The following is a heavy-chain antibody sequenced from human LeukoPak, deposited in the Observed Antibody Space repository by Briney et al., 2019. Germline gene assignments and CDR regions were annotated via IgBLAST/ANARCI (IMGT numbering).Heavy chain of an antibody. CDR3: ARDRLPYYYDSSGPTGY. Sequence: AKSLRLSCAASGFTFSSYGRRWVRQAPAKGLEWGAVISYDGSNKYYADSVKGRFTISRDNSKNTLYLQMNSLRAEDTAVYYCARDRLPYYYDSSGPTGYWGQGTLVTVSS. CDR2: ISYDGSNK. D-gene: IGHD3-22*01. CDR1: GFTFSSYG. J-gene: IGHJ4*02. V-gene: IGHV3-30*03.